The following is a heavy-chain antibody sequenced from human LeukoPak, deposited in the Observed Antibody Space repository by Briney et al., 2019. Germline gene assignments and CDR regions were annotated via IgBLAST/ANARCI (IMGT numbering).Heavy chain of an antibody. CDR1: VFTFSNSW. V-gene: IGHV4-34*01. J-gene: IGHJ4*02. Sequence: GSLRLSCAGSVFTFSNSWMSWVRQAPGKGLEWIGEINHSGSTNYNPSLKSRVTISVDTSKNQFALKLSSVTAADTAVYYCASTLGSVGYWGQGTLVTVSS. CDR2: INHSGST. CDR3: ASTLGSVGY. D-gene: IGHD1-26*01.